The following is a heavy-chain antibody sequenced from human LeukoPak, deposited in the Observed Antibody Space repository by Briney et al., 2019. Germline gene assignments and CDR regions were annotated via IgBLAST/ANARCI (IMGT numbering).Heavy chain of an antibody. D-gene: IGHD3-10*01. V-gene: IGHV1-69*13. CDR1: GGTFISYA. CDR2: IIPIFGTA. CDR3: ARETMVRGVLAR. J-gene: IGHJ4*02. Sequence: ASVKVSCKASGGTFISYAISWVRQAPGQGLEWMGGIIPIFGTANYAQKFQGRVTITADESTSTAYMELSSLRSEDTAVYYCARETMVRGVLARWGQGTLVTVSS.